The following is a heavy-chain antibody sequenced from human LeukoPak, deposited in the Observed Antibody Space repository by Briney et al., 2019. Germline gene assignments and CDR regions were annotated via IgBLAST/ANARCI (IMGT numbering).Heavy chain of an antibody. Sequence: SETLSLTCTVSGGSISSSSYYWGWIRQPPGKGLEWIGSIYYSGSTYYNPSLKSRVTISVDTSKNQFSLKLSSVTAADTAVYYCARVNPSIAAAGLYYFDYWGQGTLVTVSS. CDR1: GGSISSSSYY. CDR3: ARVNPSIAAAGLYYFDY. D-gene: IGHD6-13*01. CDR2: IYYSGST. J-gene: IGHJ4*02. V-gene: IGHV4-39*07.